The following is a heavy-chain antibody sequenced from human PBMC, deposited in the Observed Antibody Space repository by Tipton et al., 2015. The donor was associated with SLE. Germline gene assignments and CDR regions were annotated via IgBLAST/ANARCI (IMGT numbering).Heavy chain of an antibody. V-gene: IGHV3-9*01. D-gene: IGHD3-22*01. CDR3: ARGQYDSSRDAFDI. Sequence: SLRLSCAASGFTFDDYAMSWVRQTPGKGLEWVSGISWNSGNIGYADSVKGRFTISRDNVKNSLFLQMNSLRAEDTAVYYCARGQYDSSRDAFDIWGQGTMVTVSS. CDR2: ISWNSGNI. CDR1: GFTFDDYA. J-gene: IGHJ3*02.